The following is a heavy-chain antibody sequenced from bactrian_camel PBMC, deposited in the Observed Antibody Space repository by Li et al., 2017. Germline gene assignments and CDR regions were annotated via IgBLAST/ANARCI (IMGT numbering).Heavy chain of an antibody. CDR3: CTDGDYVSDYG. V-gene: IGHV3S31*01. J-gene: IGHJ4*01. CDR1: GFTFSSYA. Sequence: GGLVQPGGSLRLSCAASGFTFSSYAMSWVRQAPGKGLEWVSTINSGSGSADYAAAVKGRFTVSGDDAKNTLYLLMNSLKSEDTALYYCCTDGDYVSDYGGGQGTQVTVS. D-gene: IGHD4*01. CDR2: INSGSGSA.